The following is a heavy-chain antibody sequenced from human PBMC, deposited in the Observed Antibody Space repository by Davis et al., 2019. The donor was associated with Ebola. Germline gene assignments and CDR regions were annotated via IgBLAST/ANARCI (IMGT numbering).Heavy chain of an antibody. CDR1: GFTFSNYA. CDR2: ISSSTTYI. Sequence: PGGSLRLSCAASGFTFSNYAMSWVRQAPGKGLEWVSSISSSTTYIYYADSVKGRFTISRDNAKNLLYLQMSSLRAEDTAVYYCARGGARCGGDCFWGQGTLVTVSS. D-gene: IGHD2-21*01. V-gene: IGHV3-21*01. CDR3: ARGGARCGGDCF. J-gene: IGHJ4*02.